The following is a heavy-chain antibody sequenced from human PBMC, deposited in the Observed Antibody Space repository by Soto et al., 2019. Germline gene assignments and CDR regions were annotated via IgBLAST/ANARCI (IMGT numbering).Heavy chain of an antibody. CDR2: ISGSGGST. D-gene: IGHD2-21*01. CDR3: AKVRSVVVLLGTRY. V-gene: IGHV3-23*01. CDR1: GFTFSSYA. Sequence: GGSLRLSCAASGFTFSSYAMSWVRQAPGKGLEWVSAISGSGGSTYYADSVKGRFTISRDNSKNTLYLQMNSLRAEDTAVYYCAKVRSVVVLLGTRYWGQGTLVTVSS. J-gene: IGHJ4*02.